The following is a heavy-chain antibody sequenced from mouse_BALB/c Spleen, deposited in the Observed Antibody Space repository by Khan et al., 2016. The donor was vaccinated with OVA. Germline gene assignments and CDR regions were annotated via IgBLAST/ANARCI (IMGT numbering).Heavy chain of an antibody. D-gene: IGHD2-14*01. CDR3: ARADDRYDGYYAMDY. CDR2: IWGGGGT. J-gene: IGHJ4*01. CDR1: GFSLSRYN. V-gene: IGHV2-6-4*01. Sequence: VQVVESGPGLVAPSQSLSITCTVSGFSLSRYNIHWVRQPPGKGLEWLGMIWGGGGTDYNSTLKIRMSISKDNSKSQVFLKMNSLQTDDTAMYYCARADDRYDGYYAMDYWGQGTSVTVSS.